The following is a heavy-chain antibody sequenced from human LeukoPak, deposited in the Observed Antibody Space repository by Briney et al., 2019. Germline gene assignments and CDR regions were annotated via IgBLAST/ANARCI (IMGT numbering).Heavy chain of an antibody. CDR1: GFTFSGYG. CDR2: ISYDGHNE. J-gene: IGHJ6*02. Sequence: GGSLRLSCAASGFTFSGYGMHWVRQAPGKGLEWVAVISYDGHNEYYADSVKGRFTISRDNSKNTVYVQMNSLRAEDTAVYYCAKGVGYGGMDVWGQGTTVTASS. V-gene: IGHV3-30*18. CDR3: AKGVGYGGMDV. D-gene: IGHD2-8*01.